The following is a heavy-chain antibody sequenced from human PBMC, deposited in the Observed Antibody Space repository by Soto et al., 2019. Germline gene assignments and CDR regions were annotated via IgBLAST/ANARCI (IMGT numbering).Heavy chain of an antibody. CDR3: ARDRGYYDILTGYHQPYYFDY. CDR1: AGSISSGGYY. V-gene: IGHV4-31*01. D-gene: IGHD3-9*01. J-gene: IGHJ4*02. CDR2: IYDSGST. Sequence: QVQLQESGPGLVKPSQTLSLTCTVSAGSISSGGYYWSWIRQHPGKGLEWIGYIYDSGSTYYNPSHKSLVTIPVDTSKNQFSLKLSSVTAVDTAVYYCARDRGYYDILTGYHQPYYFDYWGQGTLVTVSS.